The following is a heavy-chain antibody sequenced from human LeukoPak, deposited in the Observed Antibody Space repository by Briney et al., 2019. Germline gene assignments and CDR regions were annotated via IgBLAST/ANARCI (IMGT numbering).Heavy chain of an antibody. V-gene: IGHV4-4*09. CDR2: IYTSGST. D-gene: IGHD3-22*01. CDR3: ARVGGYYDTNGYCDY. CDR1: GGSISSYY. Sequence: SETLSLTCTVSGGSISSYYWSWIRQPPGKGLEWIGYIYTSGSTNHNPSLKSRVTISVDTSKNQFSLNLSSVTAADTAVYYCARVGGYYDTNGYCDYWGQGTLVTVSS. J-gene: IGHJ4*02.